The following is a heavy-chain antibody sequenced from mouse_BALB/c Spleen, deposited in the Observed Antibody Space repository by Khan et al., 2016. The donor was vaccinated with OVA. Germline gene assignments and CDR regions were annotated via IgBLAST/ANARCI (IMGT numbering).Heavy chain of an antibody. Sequence: VQLQQSGAELAKPGASVKMSCKASGYTFINYWILWVKQRPGQGLEWIGYINPSTGYTEYNQNFKDKATLTADKSSSPAYMQLSSLTCEASAVYYCARRGLRWDFDYWGQGTTLTVSS. CDR1: GYTFINYW. J-gene: IGHJ2*01. CDR2: INPSTGYT. D-gene: IGHD1-1*01. CDR3: ARRGLRWDFDY. V-gene: IGHV1-7*01.